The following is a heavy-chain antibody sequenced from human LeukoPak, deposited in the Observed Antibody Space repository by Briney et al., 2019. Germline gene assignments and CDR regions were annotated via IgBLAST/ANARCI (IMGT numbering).Heavy chain of an antibody. CDR1: GFTFSSYA. CDR3: ARDSLDSSGYYWFDP. CDR2: ISYDGSNK. J-gene: IGHJ5*02. Sequence: GGSLRLSCAASGFTFSSYAMHWVRQAPGKGLEWVAVISYDGSNKYYADSVKGRFTISRDNSKNTLYLQMNSLRAEDTAVYYCARDSLDSSGYYWFDPWGQGTLVTVSS. D-gene: IGHD3-22*01. V-gene: IGHV3-30*04.